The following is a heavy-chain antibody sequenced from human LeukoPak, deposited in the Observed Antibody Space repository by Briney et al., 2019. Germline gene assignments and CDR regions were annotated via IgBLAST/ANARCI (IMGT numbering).Heavy chain of an antibody. V-gene: IGHV1-2*02. J-gene: IGHJ4*02. CDR2: INPNSGGT. CDR3: ARVSTTGDYGDHEYYFDY. D-gene: IGHD4-17*01. CDR1: GYTFTGYY. Sequence: ASVKVSCKASGYTFTGYYMHWVRQAPGQGLEWMGWINPNSGGTNYAQKFQGRVTMTRDTSISTAHMELSRLRSDDTAVYYCARVSTTGDYGDHEYYFDYWGQGTLVTVSS.